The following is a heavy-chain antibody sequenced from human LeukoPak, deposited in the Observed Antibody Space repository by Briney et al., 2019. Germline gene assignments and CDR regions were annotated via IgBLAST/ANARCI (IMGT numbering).Heavy chain of an antibody. CDR1: GGSISSYY. CDR3: ARGYYDSSAYYLFDY. D-gene: IGHD3-22*01. V-gene: IGHV4-59*01. Sequence: KTSETLSLTCTVSGGSISSYYWSWIRQPPGKGVEWIGYIYNSGSTNYNPSLKSRVTISVDTPKNQFSLELSSVTAADTAVYYCARGYYDSSAYYLFDYWGQGTLVTVSS. J-gene: IGHJ4*02. CDR2: IYNSGST.